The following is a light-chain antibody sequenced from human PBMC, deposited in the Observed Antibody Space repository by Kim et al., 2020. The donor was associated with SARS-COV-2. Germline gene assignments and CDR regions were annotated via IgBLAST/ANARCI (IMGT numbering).Light chain of an antibody. CDR1: QSISIY. Sequence: ASVGDRVTITCRASQSISIYLNWYQQKPGKAPKLLMYAAASLQSGVPSRCSGSGSGTDFTLTISSLQPEDFATYYCHQTYSTPQTFGQGTKVDIK. V-gene: IGKV1-39*01. CDR3: HQTYSTPQT. J-gene: IGKJ1*01. CDR2: AAA.